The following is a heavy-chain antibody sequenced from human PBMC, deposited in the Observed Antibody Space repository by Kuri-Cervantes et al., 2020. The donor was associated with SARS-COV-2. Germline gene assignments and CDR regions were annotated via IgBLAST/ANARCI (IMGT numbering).Heavy chain of an antibody. Sequence: GSLRLSCTVSGYSISSGYYWGWIRQPPGKGLEWIGSIYHSGSTYYDPSLKSRVTISVDTSKNQFSLKLSSVTAADTAVYYCARYRAFGAWADAFDIWGQGTKVTVSS. V-gene: IGHV4-38-2*02. CDR3: ARYRAFGAWADAFDI. D-gene: IGHD3-10*01. CDR2: IYHSGST. J-gene: IGHJ3*02. CDR1: GYSISSGYY.